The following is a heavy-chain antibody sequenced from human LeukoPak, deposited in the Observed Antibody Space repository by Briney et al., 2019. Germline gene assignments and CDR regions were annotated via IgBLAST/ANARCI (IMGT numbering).Heavy chain of an antibody. J-gene: IGHJ4*02. D-gene: IGHD6-19*01. CDR3: AKDFYSSGGPFDY. V-gene: IGHV3-9*01. Sequence: GRSLRLSCAASGFTFDDYAMHWVRQAPGKGLEWVSGISWNSGSIGYADSVKGRFTISRDNAKNSLYLQMNSLRAEDTALYYCAKDFYSSGGPFDYWGQGTLVTVPS. CDR2: ISWNSGSI. CDR1: GFTFDDYA.